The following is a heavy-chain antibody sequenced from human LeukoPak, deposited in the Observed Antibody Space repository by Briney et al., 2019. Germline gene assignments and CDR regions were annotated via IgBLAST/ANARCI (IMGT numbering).Heavy chain of an antibody. CDR1: GFTFGSYA. V-gene: IGHV3-23*01. CDR3: AKEAGSGSSNFDY. J-gene: IGHJ4*02. Sequence: GGSLRLSCAASGFTFGSYAMSWVRQAPGKGLEWVSGITTSGGSTYYADSVKGRFTISRDNSKNTLYLQMNSLRAEDTAVYYCAKEAGSGSSNFDYWGQGTLVTVSS. D-gene: IGHD3-10*01. CDR2: ITTSGGST.